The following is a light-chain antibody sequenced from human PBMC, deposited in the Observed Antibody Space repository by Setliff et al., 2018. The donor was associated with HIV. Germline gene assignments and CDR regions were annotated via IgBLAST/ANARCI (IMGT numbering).Light chain of an antibody. CDR1: SSNIGATYD. Sequence: QSVLTQPPSVSGAPGQRVTISCTGSSSNIGATYDVHWYQQLPGTAPKLLIYGNTNRPSGVPDRFSGSKSGTSASLAITGLQAVDEADYCCCAYAGSYTSLYVFGTGTKVTVL. CDR2: GNT. V-gene: IGLV1-40*01. J-gene: IGLJ1*01. CDR3: CAYAGSYTSLYV.